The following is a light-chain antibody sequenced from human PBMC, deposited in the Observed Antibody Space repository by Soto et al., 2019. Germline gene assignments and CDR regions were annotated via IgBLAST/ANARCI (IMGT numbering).Light chain of an antibody. V-gene: IGKV3-11*01. CDR1: QNISIY. CDR3: KQCSNWRPEIT. Sequence: EIVLTQSPATLSLSPGERATLSCRASQNISIYLAWYQQRPGQAPRLLIYDASNRATGIPARFSGSRAGTAFTITISSLEPEVFAVYYCKQCSNWRPEITFGQGTRLDIK. CDR2: DAS. J-gene: IGKJ5*01.